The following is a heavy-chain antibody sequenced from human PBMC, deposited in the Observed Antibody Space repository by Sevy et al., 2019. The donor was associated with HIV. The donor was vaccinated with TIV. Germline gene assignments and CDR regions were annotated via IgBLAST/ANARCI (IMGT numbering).Heavy chain of an antibody. D-gene: IGHD3-3*01. V-gene: IGHV3-66*01. CDR3: ARGGTIFGLVRHYFDY. CDR2: IYSDGST. Sequence: GGSLRLSCAASGFSVNSNYMTWVRQAPGKGLDWVSIIYSDGSTKYADALKSRFTISRDKSKNTMYLQRNSLRVEDTAVYYCARGGTIFGLVRHYFDYWGQGTLVTVSS. CDR1: GFSVNSNY. J-gene: IGHJ4*02.